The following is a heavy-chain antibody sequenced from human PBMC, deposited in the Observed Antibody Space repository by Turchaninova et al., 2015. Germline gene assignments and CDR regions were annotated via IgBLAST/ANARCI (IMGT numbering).Heavy chain of an antibody. V-gene: IGHV4-30-4*01. CDR2: FYSPGKS. CDR1: CGSIIRCVFY. CDR3: AKEGRGPATMLGSRSRDYYSDDGRDV. D-gene: IGHD2-2*01. J-gene: IGHJ6*02. Sequence: QVQLQESGPGLVKPSHTLSLPCSVSCGSIIRCVFYCIWLFTPPGHGLAGIGSFYSPGKSYSHPTPPIQGTTSGAKPKYHVAQAQRSETTADTGVYYCAKEGRGPATMLGSRSRDYYSDDGRDVWGQGTAVTGSS.